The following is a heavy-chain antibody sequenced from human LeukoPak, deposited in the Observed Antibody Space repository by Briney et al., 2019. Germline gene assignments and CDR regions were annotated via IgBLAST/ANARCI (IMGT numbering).Heavy chain of an antibody. Sequence: PGESLKISCKGSGYSFTSYWIGWVRQMPGKGLEWMGIIYPGDSDTRYSPSFQGQVTISADKSISTAYLQWSSLKASDTAMYYCARHDSLMVVTDTLDYWGQGTLVTVSS. CDR2: IYPGDSDT. CDR1: GYSFTSYW. CDR3: ARHDSLMVVTDTLDY. J-gene: IGHJ4*02. D-gene: IGHD2-21*02. V-gene: IGHV5-51*01.